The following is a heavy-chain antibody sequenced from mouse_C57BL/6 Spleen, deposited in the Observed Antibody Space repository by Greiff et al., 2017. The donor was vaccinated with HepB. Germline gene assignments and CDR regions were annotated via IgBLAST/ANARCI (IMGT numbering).Heavy chain of an antibody. CDR1: GYTFTDYN. CDR2: INPNNGGT. CDR3: AREVYYYGSLWYFDV. D-gene: IGHD1-1*01. Sequence: DVKLVESGPELVKPGASVKMSCKASGYTFTDYNMHWVKQSHGKSLEWIGYINPNNGGTSYNQKFKGKATLTVNKSSSTAYMELRSLTSEDSAVYYCAREVYYYGSLWYFDVWGTGTTVTVSS. J-gene: IGHJ1*03. V-gene: IGHV1-22*01.